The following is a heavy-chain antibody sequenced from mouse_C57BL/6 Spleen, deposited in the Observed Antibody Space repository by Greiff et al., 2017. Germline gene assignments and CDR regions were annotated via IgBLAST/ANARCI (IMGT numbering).Heavy chain of an antibody. V-gene: IGHV5-4*01. CDR2: ISDGGSYT. J-gene: IGHJ2*01. D-gene: IGHD1-3*01. CDR1: GFTFSSYA. Sequence: EVKLVESGGGLVKPGGSLKLSCAASGFTFSSYAMSWVRQTPEKRLEWVATISDGGSYTYYPDNVKGRFTISRDNAKNNLYLQMSHLKSEDTAMYYCARDRGSWAFDYWGQGTTLTVSS. CDR3: ARDRGSWAFDY.